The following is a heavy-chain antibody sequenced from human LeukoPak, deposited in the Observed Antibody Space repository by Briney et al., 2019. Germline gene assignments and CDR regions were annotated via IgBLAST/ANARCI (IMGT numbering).Heavy chain of an antibody. J-gene: IGHJ6*02. CDR2: INPNSGGT. CDR3: AREMVAAPPYHYGMDV. V-gene: IGHV1-2*02. CDR1: GYTFTGYY. D-gene: IGHD2-8*01. Sequence: ASVKVSCKASGYTFTGYYMHWVRQAPGQGLEWMGWINPNSGGTNYAQKFQGRVTMTWDTSISTAYMELSRLRSDDTAVYYCAREMVAAPPYHYGMDVGAQGTRVTVSS.